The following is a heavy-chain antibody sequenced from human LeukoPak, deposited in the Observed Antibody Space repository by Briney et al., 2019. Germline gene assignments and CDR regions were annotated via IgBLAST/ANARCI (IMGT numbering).Heavy chain of an antibody. J-gene: IGHJ4*02. CDR1: RFTFSIYA. V-gene: IGHV3-23*01. CDR2: ITSVVGST. CDR3: ANTRGDTLMNMIFDY. D-gene: IGHD3-22*01. Sequence: PGGSLRLSCAASRFTFSIYAMSWVRQAPGKGLEWVSAITSVVGSTWYADSVKGRFTISRDNSKNTLYLQMNSLRAEDTAVYYCANTRGDTLMNMIFDYWGQGTLVTASS.